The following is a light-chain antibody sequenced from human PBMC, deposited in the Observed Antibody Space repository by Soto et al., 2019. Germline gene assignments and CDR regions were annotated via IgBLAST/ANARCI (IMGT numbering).Light chain of an antibody. J-gene: IGLJ2*01. CDR3: CSYAGTYVV. Sequence: QSALTQPASVSGSPGQSITISCTGTSSDVGSYNLVSWYQQHPGKAPKLMIYEGSKRPSGVSNRCSGSKSGNTASLTISGLQAEDEADYYCCSYAGTYVVFGGGTQVTVL. CDR1: SSDVGSYNL. V-gene: IGLV2-23*01. CDR2: EGS.